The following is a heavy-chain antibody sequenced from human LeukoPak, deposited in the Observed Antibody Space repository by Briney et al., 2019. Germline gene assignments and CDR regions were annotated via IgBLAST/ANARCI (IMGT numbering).Heavy chain of an antibody. CDR3: ARDYGDYVNWFDP. CDR1: GYIFTGHY. V-gene: IGHV1-2*02. CDR2: INPNSGGT. D-gene: IGHD4-17*01. Sequence: ASVKVSCKASGYIFTGHYMHWVRQAPGQGLEWMGWINPNSGGTNYAQKFEGRVTMTRDTSISTAYMELSRLKSDDTAVYYCARDYGDYVNWFDPWGQGTLVTVSS. J-gene: IGHJ5*02.